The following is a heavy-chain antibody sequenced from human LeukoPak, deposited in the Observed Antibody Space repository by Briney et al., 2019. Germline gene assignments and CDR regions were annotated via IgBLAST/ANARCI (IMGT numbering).Heavy chain of an antibody. V-gene: IGHV3-30-3*01. D-gene: IGHD3-3*01. CDR3: AREPNYDSMSYYYYMDV. J-gene: IGHJ6*03. CDR1: GFTFSSYA. CDR2: ISYDGSNK. Sequence: GGSLRLSCAASGFTFSSYAMHWVRQAPGKGLEWVAVISYDGSNKYYADSVKGRFTISRDNSKNTLYLQMNSLRAEDTAVYYCAREPNYDSMSYYYYMDVWGKGTTVTVSS.